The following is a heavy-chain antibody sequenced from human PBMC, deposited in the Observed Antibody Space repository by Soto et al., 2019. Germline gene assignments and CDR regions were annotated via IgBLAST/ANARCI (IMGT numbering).Heavy chain of an antibody. Sequence: GGSLRLSCAASGFTFSSYGMHWVRQAPGKGLEWVAVISYDGSNKYYADSVKGRFTISRDNSKNTLYLQMNSLRAEDTAVYYCAARNWSDAFDIWGQGTMVTVSS. J-gene: IGHJ3*02. CDR3: AARNWSDAFDI. D-gene: IGHD1-1*01. CDR2: ISYDGSNK. CDR1: GFTFSSYG. V-gene: IGHV3-30*03.